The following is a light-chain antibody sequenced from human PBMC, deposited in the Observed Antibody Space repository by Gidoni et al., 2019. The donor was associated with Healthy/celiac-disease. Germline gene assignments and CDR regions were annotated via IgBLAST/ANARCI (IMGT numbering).Light chain of an antibody. V-gene: IGLV1-47*01. Sequence: QSVLTQPPSASGTPGQRVTISCSGSSSNIGSNYVYWYQQLQGTAPKLLIYRNNQRPSGVPDRFSGSKSGTSASLAISGLRSEDEADYYCASWDDSLSGSYVFGTGTKVTVL. CDR2: RNN. CDR1: SSNIGSNY. J-gene: IGLJ1*01. CDR3: ASWDDSLSGSYV.